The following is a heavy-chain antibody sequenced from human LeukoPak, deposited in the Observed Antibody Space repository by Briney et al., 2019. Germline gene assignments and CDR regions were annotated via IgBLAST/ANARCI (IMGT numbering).Heavy chain of an antibody. Sequence: GASVKVSCKASGYTFTSYDINWVRQATGQGLEWMGWMDPNSGNTGYAQKFQGRVTMTRNTSISTAYMELSSLRSDDTAVYYCARDTTGTTLGWFDPWGQGTLVTVSS. J-gene: IGHJ5*02. V-gene: IGHV1-8*01. D-gene: IGHD1-7*01. CDR1: GYTFTSYD. CDR2: MDPNSGNT. CDR3: ARDTTGTTLGWFDP.